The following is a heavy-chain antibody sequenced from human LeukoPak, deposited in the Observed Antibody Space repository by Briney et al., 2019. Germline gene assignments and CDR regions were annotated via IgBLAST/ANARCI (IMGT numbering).Heavy chain of an antibody. Sequence: ASVKVSCKASGYTFTGYYIHWVRQAPGQGLEWMGWINPNSGGTNYAQKFQGWVTMTRDTSISTAYMELSRLRSDDTAVYYCAREYNWNDRYYYYGMDVWGQGTTVTVFS. CDR3: AREYNWNDRYYYYGMDV. V-gene: IGHV1-2*04. J-gene: IGHJ6*02. CDR2: INPNSGGT. CDR1: GYTFTGYY. D-gene: IGHD1-1*01.